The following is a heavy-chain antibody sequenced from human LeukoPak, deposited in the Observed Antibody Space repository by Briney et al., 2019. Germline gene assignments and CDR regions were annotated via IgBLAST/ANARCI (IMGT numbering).Heavy chain of an antibody. CDR2: ISYDGSNK. Sequence: GGSLRLSCAASGFTFSSYGMHWVRQAPGKGLEWVAVISYDGSNKYYADSVKGRFTISRDNSKNTLYLQMNSLRAEDTAVYYCAKESAGSGYSGYDYFEYFQHWGKGTLVTVSS. J-gene: IGHJ1*01. V-gene: IGHV3-30*18. D-gene: IGHD5-12*01. CDR3: AKESAGSGYSGYDYFEYFQH. CDR1: GFTFSSYG.